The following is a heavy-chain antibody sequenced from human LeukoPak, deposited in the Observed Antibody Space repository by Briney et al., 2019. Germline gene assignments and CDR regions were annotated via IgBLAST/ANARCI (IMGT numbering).Heavy chain of an antibody. CDR2: ISGSGGST. J-gene: IGHJ3*02. CDR1: GFTFSSYA. D-gene: IGHD1-26*01. V-gene: IGHV3-23*01. CDR3: ARIEWERLGRAFDI. Sequence: GGSLRLSCAASGFTFSSYAMSWVRQAPGKGLEWVSAISGSGGSTYYADSVKGRFTISRDNSKNTLFLQMNSLRAEDMAVYYCARIEWERLGRAFDIWGQGTMVTVSS.